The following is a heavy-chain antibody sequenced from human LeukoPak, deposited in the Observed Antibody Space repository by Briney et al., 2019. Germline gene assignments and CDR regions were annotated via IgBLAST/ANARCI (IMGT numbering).Heavy chain of an antibody. CDR1: GYTFTSYG. Sequence: ASVTVSSTASGYTFTSYGISWVRQAPGQGLEWMGWISAYNGNTNYAQKLQGRVTMTTDTSTSTAYMELRSLRSDDTAVYYCARDAEMATITYYYYGMDVWGQGTTVTVSS. CDR3: ARDAEMATITYYYYGMDV. J-gene: IGHJ6*02. CDR2: ISAYNGNT. D-gene: IGHD5-24*01. V-gene: IGHV1-18*01.